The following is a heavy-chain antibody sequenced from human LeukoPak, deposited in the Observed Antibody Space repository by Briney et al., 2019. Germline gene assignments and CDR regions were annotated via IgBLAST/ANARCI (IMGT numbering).Heavy chain of an antibody. D-gene: IGHD3-3*01. Sequence: ASVKVSCKASGYTFTSYGISWVRQAPGQGLEWMGWISAYNGNTNYAQKLQGRVTMTTDTSTSTADMELRSLRSDDTAVYYCARVGITIFGVVTTVDYWGQGTLVTVSS. CDR3: ARVGITIFGVVTTVDY. CDR1: GYTFTSYG. V-gene: IGHV1-18*01. J-gene: IGHJ4*02. CDR2: ISAYNGNT.